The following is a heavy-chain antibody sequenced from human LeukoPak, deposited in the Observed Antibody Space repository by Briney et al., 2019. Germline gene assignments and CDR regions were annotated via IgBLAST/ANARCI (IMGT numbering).Heavy chain of an antibody. CDR1: GFTFSNYG. D-gene: IGHD2-21*01. J-gene: IGHJ5*02. Sequence: PGGSLRLPCATSGFTFSNYGMHWVRQAPGKGLEWVAVISNDGSNIQYADSAKGRFTISRDNSKNTVYLQMNSLRSEDTAVYYCAKDPYRVIVATGNYLDPWGQETLVTVSS. V-gene: IGHV3-30*18. CDR2: ISNDGSNI. CDR3: AKDPYRVIVATGNYLDP.